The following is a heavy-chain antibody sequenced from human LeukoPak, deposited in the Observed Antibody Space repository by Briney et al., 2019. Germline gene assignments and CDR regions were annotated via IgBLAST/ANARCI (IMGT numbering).Heavy chain of an antibody. Sequence: GASVKVSCKASGYTFTSYGISWLRQAPGQGLEWMGWISAYNGNTNYAQKLQGRVTMTTDTSTSTAYMELRSLRSDDTAVYYCAREVESSGWSYFDYWGQGTLVTVSS. CDR1: GYTFTSYG. CDR3: AREVESSGWSYFDY. J-gene: IGHJ4*02. CDR2: ISAYNGNT. D-gene: IGHD6-19*01. V-gene: IGHV1-18*01.